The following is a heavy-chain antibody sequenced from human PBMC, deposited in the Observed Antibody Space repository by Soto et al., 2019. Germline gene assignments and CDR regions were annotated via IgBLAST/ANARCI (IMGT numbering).Heavy chain of an antibody. D-gene: IGHD2-2*01. J-gene: IGHJ6*03. V-gene: IGHV1-18*01. Sequence: ASVKVSCKASGYTFTSYGISWVRQAPGQGLEWMGWISAYNGNTNYAQKLQGRVTMTTDTSTSTAYMELRSLRSDGTAVYYCARDYQLLYDYYMDVWGKGTTVTVSS. CDR2: ISAYNGNT. CDR1: GYTFTSYG. CDR3: ARDYQLLYDYYMDV.